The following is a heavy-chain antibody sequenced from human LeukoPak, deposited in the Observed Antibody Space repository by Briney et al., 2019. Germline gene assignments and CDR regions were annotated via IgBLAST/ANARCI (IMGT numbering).Heavy chain of an antibody. Sequence: PGGSLRLSCAASGFTFSSYAMHWVRQAPGKGLEWVAVISYDGSNKYYADSVKGRFTISRDNSKNTLYLQMNSLRAEDTAVYYCARSIVVVPAAMLDYGMDVWGQGTTVTVSS. CDR3: ARSIVVVPAAMLDYGMDV. CDR2: ISYDGSNK. D-gene: IGHD2-2*01. J-gene: IGHJ6*02. CDR1: GFTFSSYA. V-gene: IGHV3-30-3*01.